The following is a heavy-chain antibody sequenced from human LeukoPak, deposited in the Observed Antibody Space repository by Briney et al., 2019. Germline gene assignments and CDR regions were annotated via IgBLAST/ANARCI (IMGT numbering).Heavy chain of an antibody. V-gene: IGHV3-23*01. CDR1: GFTFSSYA. D-gene: IGHD1-26*01. Sequence: GGSLRLSCAASGFTFSSYAMSWVRQAPGKGLEWVSAISGSGGSTYYADSVKGQFTISRDNSKNTLYLQMNSLRAEDTAIYYCAKSRGSYWVPEFDYWGQGTLVTVSS. CDR3: AKSRGSYWVPEFDY. J-gene: IGHJ4*02. CDR2: ISGSGGST.